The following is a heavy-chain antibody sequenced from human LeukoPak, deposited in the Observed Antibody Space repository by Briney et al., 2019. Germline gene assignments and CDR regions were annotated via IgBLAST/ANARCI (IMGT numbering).Heavy chain of an antibody. Sequence: ASVTVSCKASGYTFTGYYMHWVRQAPGQGLEGMGWINPNSGGTNYAQTFQGRVTMTRDTSISTAYMELSRLRSDDTAVYYCARDPGSGYSFLYYFDYWGQGTLVTVSS. CDR1: GYTFTGYY. D-gene: IGHD5-18*01. CDR3: ARDPGSGYSFLYYFDY. J-gene: IGHJ4*02. CDR2: INPNSGGT. V-gene: IGHV1-2*02.